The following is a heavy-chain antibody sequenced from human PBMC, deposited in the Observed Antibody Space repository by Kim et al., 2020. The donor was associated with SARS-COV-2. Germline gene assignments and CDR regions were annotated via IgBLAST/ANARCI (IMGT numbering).Heavy chain of an antibody. D-gene: IGHD3-10*01. Sequence: GGSLRLSCAASGFTFSRYGMHWVRQAPGKGLEWVTFISYDGSNKYYADSVKGRCTISRDNSKNTLFLQMSSLRAEDTAMYYCVKDIYGLGSYTWGYFDY. CDR2: ISYDGSNK. CDR1: GFTFSRYG. CDR3: VKDIYGLGSYTWGYFDY. J-gene: IGHJ4*01. V-gene: IGHV3-30*18.